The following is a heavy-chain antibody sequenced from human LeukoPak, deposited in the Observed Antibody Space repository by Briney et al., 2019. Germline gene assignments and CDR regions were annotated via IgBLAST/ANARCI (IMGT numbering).Heavy chain of an antibody. CDR1: GGTFSSYA. CDR3: AREGSYFYDFWSGYYGGYYFDY. CDR2: INPSGGST. J-gene: IGHJ4*02. V-gene: IGHV1-46*01. Sequence: ASVKVSCKASGGTFSSYAISWVRQAPGQGLEWMGIINPSGGSTSYAQKFQGRVTMTRDTSTSTVYMELSSLRSEDTAVYYCAREGSYFYDFWSGYYGGYYFDYWGQGTLVTVSS. D-gene: IGHD3-3*01.